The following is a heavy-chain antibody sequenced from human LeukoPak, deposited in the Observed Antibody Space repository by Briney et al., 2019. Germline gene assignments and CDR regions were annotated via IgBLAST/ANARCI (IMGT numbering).Heavy chain of an antibody. J-gene: IGHJ4*02. Sequence: RLSCVASGFTVSSNYMSWVRQAPGKGLEWVSVIYSSGTTYYADSVKGRFTISRDNSKNTLYLQMNSLRAEDTAVYYCARSTPPIGRSTYYFDYWGRGTLVTVSS. CDR2: IYSSGTT. D-gene: IGHD1-1*01. CDR1: GFTVSSNY. V-gene: IGHV3-53*01. CDR3: ARSTPPIGRSTYYFDY.